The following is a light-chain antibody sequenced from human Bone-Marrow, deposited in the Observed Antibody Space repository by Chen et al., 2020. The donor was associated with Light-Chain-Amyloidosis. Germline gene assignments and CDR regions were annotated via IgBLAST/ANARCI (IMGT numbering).Light chain of an antibody. V-gene: IGKV1-39*01. J-gene: IGKJ1*01. CDR3: LQTYSPPPT. CDR2: AAS. Sequence: DIQMTQSPSSLSASVGDRVTITCRASQTIVTYLNWYQQRPGRPPKLLISAASNLHGGVPSRFSGSASGTEFTLNISSLQPEDLATYYCLQTYSPPPTFGQGTKVTIK. CDR1: QTIVTY.